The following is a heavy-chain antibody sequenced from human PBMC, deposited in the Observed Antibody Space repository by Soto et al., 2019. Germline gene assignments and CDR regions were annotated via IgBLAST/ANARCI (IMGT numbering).Heavy chain of an antibody. D-gene: IGHD3-10*01. CDR2: SFYSGIT. CDR3: ARWSGVEVAGMDV. J-gene: IGHJ6*02. CDR1: GDSINSGDYY. Sequence: QVQLQESGPRLVKPLQTLSLTCTVSGDSINSGDYYWSWIRQPPGRGLEWVGYSFYSGITDYNPSLKSRMTISMDTSKNQFSLRLNSVTAADTAVYFCARWSGVEVAGMDVWGQGTTVSVSS. V-gene: IGHV4-30-4*01.